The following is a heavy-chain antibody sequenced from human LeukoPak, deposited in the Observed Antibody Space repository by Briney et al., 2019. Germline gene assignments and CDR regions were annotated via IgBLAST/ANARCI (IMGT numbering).Heavy chain of an antibody. Sequence: GRSLRLSCAASGFTFSSYGMHWVRQAPGKGLEWVAVISYDGSNKYYADSVKGRFTISRDNSKNTLYLQMNSLRAEDTAVYYCAKDRRSSSSWNYRHFDYWGQGTLVTVSS. V-gene: IGHV3-30*18. CDR3: AKDRRSSSSWNYRHFDY. CDR2: ISYDGSNK. J-gene: IGHJ4*02. D-gene: IGHD6-13*01. CDR1: GFTFSSYG.